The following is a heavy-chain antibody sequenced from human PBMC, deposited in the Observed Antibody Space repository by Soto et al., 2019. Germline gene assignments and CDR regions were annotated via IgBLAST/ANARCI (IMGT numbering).Heavy chain of an antibody. CDR1: GGSISSGDYY. CDR3: ARDLHDYVSFRFDP. V-gene: IGHV4-30-4*01. J-gene: IGHJ5*02. CDR2: IYYSGST. Sequence: PSETLSLTCTVSGGSISSGDYYWSWIRQPPGKGLEWIGYIYYSGSTYYNPSLKSRVTISVDTSKNQFSLKLSSVTAADTAVYYCARDLHDYVSFRFDPWGQGTLVTVSS. D-gene: IGHD3-16*01.